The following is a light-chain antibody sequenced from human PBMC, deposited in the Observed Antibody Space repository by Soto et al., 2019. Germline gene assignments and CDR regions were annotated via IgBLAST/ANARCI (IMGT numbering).Light chain of an antibody. Sequence: EIVLTQSPGTLSLSPGERATLSCRASQSVNSNSLAWYQQKPGQXHRLLIFGASSRATGIPDRFSGSGSGTDGTLTISRLEPEDFEVYFCQQYGSSPRTFGQGTKVDIK. V-gene: IGKV3-20*01. CDR2: GAS. CDR3: QQYGSSPRT. CDR1: QSVNSNS. J-gene: IGKJ1*01.